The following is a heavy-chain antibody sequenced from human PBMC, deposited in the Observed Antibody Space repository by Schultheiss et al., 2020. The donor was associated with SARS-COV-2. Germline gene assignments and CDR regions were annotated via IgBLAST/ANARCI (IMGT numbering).Heavy chain of an antibody. Sequence: SQTLSLTCAVYGGSFSGYYWSWIRQPPGKGLEWIGYIYYSGSTNYNPSLKSRVTISVDTSKNQFSLKLSSVTAADTAVYYCARGQTYYDFWSGYYIFSYYYGMDVWGQGTTVTVSS. CDR3: ARGQTYYDFWSGYYIFSYYYGMDV. V-gene: IGHV4-34*09. D-gene: IGHD3-3*01. CDR2: IYYSGST. CDR1: GGSFSGYY. J-gene: IGHJ6*02.